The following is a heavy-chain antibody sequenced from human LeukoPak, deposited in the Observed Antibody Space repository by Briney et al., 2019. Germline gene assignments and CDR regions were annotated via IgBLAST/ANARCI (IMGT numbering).Heavy chain of an antibody. D-gene: IGHD1-1*01. CDR2: ISYSGST. Sequence: SETLSLTCTVSGGSISSYYWSWIRQPPGKGLEWIGYISYSGSTNFNPSLKSRVTISVDTSKNQFPLKLSSVTAADTAVYYCAREGTAGTNLNWFDPRGQGTLVTVSS. J-gene: IGHJ5*02. CDR3: AREGTAGTNLNWFDP. V-gene: IGHV4-59*01. CDR1: GGSISSYY.